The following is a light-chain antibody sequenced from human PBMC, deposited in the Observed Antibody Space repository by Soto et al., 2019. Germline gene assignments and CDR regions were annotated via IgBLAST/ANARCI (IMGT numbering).Light chain of an antibody. CDR2: DAY. V-gene: IGKV3D-15*01. J-gene: IGKJ5*01. CDR3: QQYNNWPIT. Sequence: EILMTQSPATLSVSPGESATLSCSASHRVSSYLAWYQQKPGQAPRLLIYDAYNRATGIPPRFSGSGSETEFTLSISSLQSEDFAIYYCQQYNNWPITFGQGTRLEIK. CDR1: HRVSSY.